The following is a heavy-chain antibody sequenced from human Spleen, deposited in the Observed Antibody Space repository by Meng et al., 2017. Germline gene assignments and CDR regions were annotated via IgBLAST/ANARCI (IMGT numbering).Heavy chain of an antibody. Sequence: GSLRLSCTVSGGSISHSSFYWGWIRQPPGKGLEWIGRIYYSGTTYYNPSLKSRVTISVDTSKNQFSLKVASVTAADTAVYYCARETLPPWTMIGGQKGGSVPDYWGQGMLVTVSS. CDR2: IYYSGTT. V-gene: IGHV4-39*07. CDR1: GGSISHSSFY. J-gene: IGHJ4*02. D-gene: IGHD3-22*01. CDR3: ARETLPPWTMIGGQKGGSVPDY.